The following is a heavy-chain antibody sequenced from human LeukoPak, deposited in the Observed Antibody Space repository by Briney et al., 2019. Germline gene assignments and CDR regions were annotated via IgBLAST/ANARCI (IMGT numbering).Heavy chain of an antibody. V-gene: IGHV3-30*04. CDR1: GFSFSTYA. CDR2: MSYDGSSE. J-gene: IGHJ4*02. Sequence: GGSLRLSCAASGFSFSTYAMHWVRQAPGKGLEWVAVMSYDGSSEHYADSVMGRFTISRDNSKNTLYLRMDSLRAKDTALYYCARGVYGYCSNTSCSVDILGGAFDSWGQGTLVTVSS. CDR3: ARGVYGYCSNTSCSVDILGGAFDS. D-gene: IGHD2-2*01.